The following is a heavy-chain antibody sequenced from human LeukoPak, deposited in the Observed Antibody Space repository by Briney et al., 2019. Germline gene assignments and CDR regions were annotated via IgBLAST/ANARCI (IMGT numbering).Heavy chain of an antibody. CDR1: GGSVSSGSYY. Sequence: PSETLSLTCTVSGGSVSSGSYYWSWIRQPPGKGLEWIGYIYYSGSTNYNPSLKSRVTISVDTSKNQFSLKLSSVTAADTAVYYCARRPYYGSGSLGFDPWGQGTLVTVSS. J-gene: IGHJ5*02. CDR2: IYYSGST. V-gene: IGHV4-61*01. CDR3: ARRPYYGSGSLGFDP. D-gene: IGHD3-10*01.